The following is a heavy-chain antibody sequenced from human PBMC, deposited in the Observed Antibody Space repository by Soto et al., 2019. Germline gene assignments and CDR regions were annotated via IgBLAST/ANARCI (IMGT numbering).Heavy chain of an antibody. V-gene: IGHV3-11*01. J-gene: IGHJ4*02. Sequence: GGSLSLSCAASGFTFTDYYMSWIRQAPGKGLEWVSYIRTIGNNIYYADSVKGRFTISRDNAKNSLYLQMNSLRAEDTAIYYCARDANGAFDSWGQGTLVTVSS. D-gene: IGHD2-8*01. CDR1: GFTFTDYY. CDR3: ARDANGAFDS. CDR2: IRTIGNNI.